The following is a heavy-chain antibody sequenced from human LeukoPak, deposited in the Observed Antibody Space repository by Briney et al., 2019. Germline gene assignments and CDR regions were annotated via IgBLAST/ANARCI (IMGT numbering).Heavy chain of an antibody. CDR2: INQDGNEK. CDR3: ARASATIFGVAPDAFDI. V-gene: IGHV3-7*01. Sequence: GGSLRLSCAASGFTFNSYAMNWVRQAPGKGLEWVANINQDGNEKYYVDSVKGRFTISRDNAKNSLYLQMNSLRAEDTAVFYCARASATIFGVAPDAFDIWGQGTMVTVSS. J-gene: IGHJ3*02. CDR1: GFTFNSYA. D-gene: IGHD3-3*01.